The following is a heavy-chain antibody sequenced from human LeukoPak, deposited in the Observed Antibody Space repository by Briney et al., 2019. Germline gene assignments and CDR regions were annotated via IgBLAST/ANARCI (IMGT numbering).Heavy chain of an antibody. V-gene: IGHV3-74*01. D-gene: IGHD2-15*01. J-gene: IGHJ5*02. Sequence: GGALRLSCAASGFTFSDYWMHGVRQAPGKGLVWVSRIHTDGSVTSYADSVNGRFTNSRDNAKNTLYLKMNSLRAEDTAVYYCARGEGWHCSGSDCFTHWFDPWGQGTLVTVSS. CDR1: GFTFSDYW. CDR3: ARGEGWHCSGSDCFTHWFDP. CDR2: IHTDGSVT.